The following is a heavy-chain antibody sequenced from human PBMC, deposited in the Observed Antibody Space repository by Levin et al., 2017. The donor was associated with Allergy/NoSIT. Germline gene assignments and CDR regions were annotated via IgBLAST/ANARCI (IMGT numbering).Heavy chain of an antibody. CDR3: ARVGSSSWQIDYFDY. CDR2: IIPILGIA. J-gene: IGHJ4*02. D-gene: IGHD6-13*01. Sequence: SVKVSCKASGGTFSSYAISWVRQAPGQGLEWMGRIIPILGIANYAQKFQGRVTITADKSTSTAYMELSSLRSEDTAVYYCARVGSSSWQIDYFDYWGQGTLVTVSS. CDR1: GGTFSSYA. V-gene: IGHV1-69*04.